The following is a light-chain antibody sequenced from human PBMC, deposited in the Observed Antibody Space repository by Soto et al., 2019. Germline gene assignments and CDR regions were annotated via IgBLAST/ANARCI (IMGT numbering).Light chain of an antibody. Sequence: QSALTQPASVSGSPGQSITISCTGSSNTIGGYNVVSWYQQHPGKVPKVIIYEGIKRPSGVSNRFSGAISGSTASLTISGLQAEDEADYYCCSYVGATTYVFGSGTKVTVL. J-gene: IGLJ1*01. V-gene: IGLV2-23*01. CDR1: SNTIGGYNV. CDR2: EGI. CDR3: CSYVGATTYV.